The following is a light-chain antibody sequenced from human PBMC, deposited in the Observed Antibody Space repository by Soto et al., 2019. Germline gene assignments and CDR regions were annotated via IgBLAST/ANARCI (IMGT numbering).Light chain of an antibody. V-gene: IGLV2-14*01. CDR1: SSDVGNYKY. J-gene: IGLJ1*01. CDR3: FSYTSSGTYV. CDR2: EVS. Sequence: QSALAQPASVSGSAGQSITISCTGTSSDVGNYKYVSWYQQHPGKAPKLMIYEVSNRPSGVSNRFSGSKSGNPASLTISGLQAEDETDYYCFSYTSSGTYVFGTGTKVTVL.